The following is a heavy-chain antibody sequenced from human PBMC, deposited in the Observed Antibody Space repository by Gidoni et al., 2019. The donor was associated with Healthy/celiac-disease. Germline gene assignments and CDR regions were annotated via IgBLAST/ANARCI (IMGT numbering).Heavy chain of an antibody. J-gene: IGHJ6*04. V-gene: IGHV4-39*01. D-gene: IGHD2-2*01. CDR2: IYYSGST. CDR1: GGSISSSSYY. CDR3: ARHEPEPGAYSPYQLLRSSIYYYYGMDV. Sequence: QLQLQESGPGLVKPSETLSLTCTVSGGSISSSSYYCGWIRQPPGKGLEWIGSIYYSGSTYYNPALKSRVTISVDTSKNQFSLKLSSVTAADTAVYYCARHEPEPGAYSPYQLLRSSIYYYYGMDVWGKGTTVTVSS.